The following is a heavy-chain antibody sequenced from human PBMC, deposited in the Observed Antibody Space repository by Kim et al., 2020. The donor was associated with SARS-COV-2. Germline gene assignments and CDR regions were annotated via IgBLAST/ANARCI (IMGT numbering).Heavy chain of an antibody. CDR3: ANDESIVGATFDY. CDR1: GFTFGDYA. CDR2: ISWNSGSI. J-gene: IGHJ4*02. V-gene: IGHV3-9*01. Sequence: GGSLRLSCAASGFTFGDYAMHWVRQAPGKGLEWVSGISWNSGSIGYADSVKGRFTISRDNAKNSLYLQMNSLRAEDTALYYCANDESIVGATFDYWGQRTLVTVSS. D-gene: IGHD1-26*01.